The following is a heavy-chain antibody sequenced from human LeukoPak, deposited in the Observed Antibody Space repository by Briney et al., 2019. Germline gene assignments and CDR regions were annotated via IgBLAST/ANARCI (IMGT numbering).Heavy chain of an antibody. Sequence: SQTLSLTCTVPGGSISSGSYYWSWIRQPAGKGLEWIGRIYTSGSTNYNPSLKSRVTISVDTSKNQFSLKLSSVTAADTAVYYCARGRVAFGEGGAYWGQGTLVTVSS. CDR3: ARGRVAFGEGGAY. CDR1: GGSISSGSYY. D-gene: IGHD3-10*01. V-gene: IGHV4-61*02. CDR2: IYTSGST. J-gene: IGHJ4*02.